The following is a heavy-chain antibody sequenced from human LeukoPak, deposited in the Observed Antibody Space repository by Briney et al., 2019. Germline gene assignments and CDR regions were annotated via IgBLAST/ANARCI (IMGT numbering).Heavy chain of an antibody. J-gene: IGHJ5*02. CDR1: GGTFSSYA. V-gene: IGHV1-2*02. Sequence: ASVKVSCKASGGTFSSYAISWVRQAPGQGLEWMGWINPNSGGTNYAQKFQGRVTMTRDTSISTAYMELSRLRSDDTAVYYCARGCYGSSYRSDWFDPWGQGTLVTVSS. CDR2: INPNSGGT. D-gene: IGHD6-6*01. CDR3: ARGCYGSSYRSDWFDP.